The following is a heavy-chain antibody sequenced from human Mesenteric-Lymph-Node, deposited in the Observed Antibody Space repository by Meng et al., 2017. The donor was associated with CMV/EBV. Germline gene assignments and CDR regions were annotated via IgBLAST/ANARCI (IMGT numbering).Heavy chain of an antibody. CDR2: IYHSGST. CDR3: ARMVPYSTPTDY. D-gene: IGHD6-13*01. V-gene: IGHV4-38-2*02. CDR1: GYSISSGYY. J-gene: IGHJ4*02. Sequence: SETLSLTCTVSGYSISSGYYWGWIRQPPGKGLEWIGSIYHSGSTYYNPSLKSRVTISVDTSKNQFSLKLSSVTAADTAVYYCARMVPYSTPTDYWGQGTLVTVSS.